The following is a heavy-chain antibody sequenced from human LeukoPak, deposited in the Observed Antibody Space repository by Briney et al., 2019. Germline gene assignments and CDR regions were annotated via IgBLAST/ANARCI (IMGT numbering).Heavy chain of an antibody. Sequence: VASVKVSCKASGYTFTSYDINWERQATGQGLEWMGWMNPNSGNTGYAQTFQGRVTMTRNTSISTAYMELSSLRSEDTAVYYCARGVRRFGRIEYYFDYWGQGTLVTVSS. CDR1: GYTFTSYD. V-gene: IGHV1-8*01. D-gene: IGHD3-10*01. J-gene: IGHJ4*02. CDR3: ARGVRRFGRIEYYFDY. CDR2: MNPNSGNT.